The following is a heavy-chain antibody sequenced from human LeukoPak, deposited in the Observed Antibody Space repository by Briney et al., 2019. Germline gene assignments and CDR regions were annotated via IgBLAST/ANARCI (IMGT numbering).Heavy chain of an antibody. V-gene: IGHV3-23*01. CDR3: ARTRASYDDY. CDR2: ISGSGGTT. Sequence: GGSLRLSCAASGFTFSSYAMSWVRQAPGKGLEWVSGISGSGGTTYYADSVKGRFTISRDSSKNTLYLQMNSLRAEDTAVYYCARTRASYDDYWGQGTLVTVSS. J-gene: IGHJ4*02. D-gene: IGHD5-12*01. CDR1: GFTFSSYA.